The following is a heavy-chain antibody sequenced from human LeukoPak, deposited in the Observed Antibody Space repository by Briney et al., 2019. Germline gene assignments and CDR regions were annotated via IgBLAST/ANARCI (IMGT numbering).Heavy chain of an antibody. Sequence: GGSLRLSCVASGFILSSYWMHWVRQVPGKGLVWVSRINSAGSSTTYADSVKGRFTISRDNAKNTMYLQMNSLRAEDTAVYYCVRGWYCSSISCYDYYYGMDVWGQGTTVTVSS. V-gene: IGHV3-74*01. CDR3: VRGWYCSSISCYDYYYGMDV. CDR1: GFILSSYW. J-gene: IGHJ6*02. CDR2: INSAGSST. D-gene: IGHD2-2*01.